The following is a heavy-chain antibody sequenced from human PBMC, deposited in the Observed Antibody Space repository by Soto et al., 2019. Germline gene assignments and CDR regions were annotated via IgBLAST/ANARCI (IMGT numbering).Heavy chain of an antibody. J-gene: IGHJ4*02. V-gene: IGHV6-1*01. Sequence: SQTLSLTCAISGDSVSSNSAAWNWIRQSPSRGLEWLGRTYYRSKWYNDYAVSVKSRITINPDTSKNQFSLQLNSVTPEDTAVYYCARVTRYYYGSGSYYFDYWGQGTLVTVSS. D-gene: IGHD3-10*01. CDR2: TYYRSKWYN. CDR1: GDSVSSNSAA. CDR3: ARVTRYYYGSGSYYFDY.